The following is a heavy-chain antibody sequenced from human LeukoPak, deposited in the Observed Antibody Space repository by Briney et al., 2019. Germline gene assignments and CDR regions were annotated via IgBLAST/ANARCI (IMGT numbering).Heavy chain of an antibody. J-gene: IGHJ4*02. CDR3: ARESHGSFDY. CDR2: ISSSTYI. CDR1: GFSFSTYY. Sequence: GGSLRLSCAASGFSFSTYYVNWVRQAPGKGLEWVSCISSSTYIYYADSVRGRFAISRDNAKNSLYLQMNSLRAEDTAVYYCARESHGSFDYWGQGSLVTVSS. V-gene: IGHV3-69-1*01.